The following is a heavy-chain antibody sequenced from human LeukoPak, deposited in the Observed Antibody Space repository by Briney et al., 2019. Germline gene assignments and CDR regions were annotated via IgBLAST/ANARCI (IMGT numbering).Heavy chain of an antibody. CDR1: GFIFSSYA. V-gene: IGHV3-30*04. Sequence: GGSLRLSCAASGFIFSSYAMHWVRQAPGKGLEWVAVISYDGSNKYYADSVKGRFTISRDNSKNTLYLQMNSLRAEDTAVYYCAKGQVPAAIADYYYYMDVWGKGTTVTVSS. CDR2: ISYDGSNK. CDR3: AKGQVPAAIADYYYYMDV. D-gene: IGHD2-2*01. J-gene: IGHJ6*03.